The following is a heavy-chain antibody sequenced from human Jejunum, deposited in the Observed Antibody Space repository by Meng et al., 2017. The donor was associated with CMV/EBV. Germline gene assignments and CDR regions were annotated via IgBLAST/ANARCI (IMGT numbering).Heavy chain of an antibody. CDR3: ARRAGSFMSLYYSNL. CDR2: ISGSGIRNTDFTV. Sequence: YYLTWIRQVPGKGLEWISSISGSGIRNTDFTVQYADSVKGRFTISRDNAKNSLYLQVSSLRVEDTAIYYCARRAGSFMSLYYSNLWGRGTQVTVSS. V-gene: IGHV3-11*01. D-gene: IGHD3-10*01. J-gene: IGHJ4*02. CDR1: YY.